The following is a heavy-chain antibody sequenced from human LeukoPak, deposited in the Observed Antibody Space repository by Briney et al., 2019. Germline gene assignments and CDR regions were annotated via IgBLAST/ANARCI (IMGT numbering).Heavy chain of an antibody. CDR2: ISWNSGST. Sequence: GGSLRLSCAASGFTFDDYAMHWVRQAPGKGLEWVSGISWNSGSTVYVDSVKGRFTISRDNARNSLYLQMYSLRPEDMALYYCVRGVSLGFCSGGASSAHIDYWGQGTLVIVSS. D-gene: IGHD2-15*01. J-gene: IGHJ4*02. CDR3: VRGVSLGFCSGGASSAHIDY. V-gene: IGHV3-9*03. CDR1: GFTFDDYA.